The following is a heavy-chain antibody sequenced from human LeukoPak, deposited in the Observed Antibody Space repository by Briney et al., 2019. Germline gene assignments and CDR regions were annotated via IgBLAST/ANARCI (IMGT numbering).Heavy chain of an antibody. V-gene: IGHV3-20*04. D-gene: IGHD6-19*01. CDR1: GFTFDDYG. CDR3: ARVSDISVAAYFDY. J-gene: IGHJ4*02. CDR2: INWNGGST. Sequence: GGSLRLPCAASGFTFDDYGMSWVRQAPGKGLEWVSNINWNGGSTGYADSVRGRLTISRDNAKNSLYLQMNSLRAEDTALYYCARVSDISVAAYFDYWGQGTRVTVSS.